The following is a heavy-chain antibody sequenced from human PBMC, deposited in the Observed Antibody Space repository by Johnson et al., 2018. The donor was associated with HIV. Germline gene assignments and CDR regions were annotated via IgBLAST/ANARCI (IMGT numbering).Heavy chain of an antibody. V-gene: IGHV3-9*01. CDR2: ISWNSGSI. CDR3: AKGLHIVVEGDAFDI. D-gene: IGHD2-21*01. Sequence: VLLVESGGGVQRPGRSLRLSCAASGFTFDDYAMHWVRQAPGKGLEWVSGISWNSGSIGYADSVKGRFTISRDNAKNSLYLQMNSLRAEDTAVYYCAKGLHIVVEGDAFDIWGQGTMVTVSS. J-gene: IGHJ3*02. CDR1: GFTFDDYA.